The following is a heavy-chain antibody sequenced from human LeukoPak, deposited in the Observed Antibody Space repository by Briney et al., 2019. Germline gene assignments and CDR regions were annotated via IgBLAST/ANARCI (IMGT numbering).Heavy chain of an antibody. D-gene: IGHD3-10*01. CDR1: GGSISGSSYY. CDR2: IFYGGNT. V-gene: IGHV4-39*01. Sequence: LETLSLTCTVSGGSISGSSYYWGWIRQPPGKGLEWIGSIFYGGNTSYNPSLKSRVTISVDTSKNQFSLKVDSVTAADTAVFYCARHRSYYFDYWGQGMLDTVSS. J-gene: IGHJ4*02. CDR3: ARHRSYYFDY.